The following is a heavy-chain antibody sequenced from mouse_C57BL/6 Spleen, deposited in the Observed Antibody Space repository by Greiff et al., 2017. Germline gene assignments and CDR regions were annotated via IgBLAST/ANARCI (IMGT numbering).Heavy chain of an antibody. Sequence: EVKLMESGGDLVKPGGSLKLSCAASGFTFSSYGMSWVRQTPDKRLEWVATISSGGSYTYYPDSVKGRFTISRDNAKNTLYLQMSSLKSEDTAMYYCARHENWDGFAYWGQGTLVTVSA. D-gene: IGHD4-1*01. J-gene: IGHJ3*01. CDR2: ISSGGSYT. CDR3: ARHENWDGFAY. V-gene: IGHV5-6*01. CDR1: GFTFSSYG.